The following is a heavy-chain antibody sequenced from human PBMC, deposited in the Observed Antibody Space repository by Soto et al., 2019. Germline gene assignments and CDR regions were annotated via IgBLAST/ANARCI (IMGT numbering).Heavy chain of an antibody. V-gene: IGHV5-51*01. CDR3: ARHSLSARGSYYVADY. CDR1: GYSFTSYW. Sequence: EVQLVQSGAEVKKPGESLKISCKGSGYSFTSYWIGWVRQMPGKGLEWMGIIYPADSDTRYSPSFQGQVTISADKSISTAYLQWSSVKASDTAMYYCARHSLSARGSYYVADYWGQGTLVTVSS. D-gene: IGHD1-26*01. J-gene: IGHJ4*02. CDR2: IYPADSDT.